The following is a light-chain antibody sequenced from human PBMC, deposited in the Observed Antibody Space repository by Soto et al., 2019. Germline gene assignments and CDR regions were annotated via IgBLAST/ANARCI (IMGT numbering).Light chain of an antibody. V-gene: IGKV3-20*01. Sequence: VLEHFPGGVSLSPGERATLSCRASQSVTSSSLAWYQQKVGRAPRVLIYGASNRATGIPDRFSGSGSGTDFTLTITRLEPEDFAVYYCQQYGSSPRTFGQGTRLEI. CDR3: QQYGSSPRT. J-gene: IGKJ5*01. CDR1: QSVTSSS. CDR2: GAS.